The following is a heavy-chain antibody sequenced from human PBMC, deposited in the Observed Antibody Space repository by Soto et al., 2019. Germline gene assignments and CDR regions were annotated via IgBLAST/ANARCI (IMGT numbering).Heavy chain of an antibody. D-gene: IGHD2-15*01. CDR2: IYHTGST. V-gene: IGHV4-4*02. CDR1: GASISSTNW. CDR3: ATLPPRIVVVVLPIPT. Sequence: QVQLQESGPRLVKPSGTLSLTCAVSGASISSTNWWTWVRQPPGKGLEWIGEIYHTGSTKYNPSLTSRVTISLDKSNNRFSLNLSSVTAADTAVYYCATLPPRIVVVVLPIPTWGQGTLVTVSS. J-gene: IGHJ4*02.